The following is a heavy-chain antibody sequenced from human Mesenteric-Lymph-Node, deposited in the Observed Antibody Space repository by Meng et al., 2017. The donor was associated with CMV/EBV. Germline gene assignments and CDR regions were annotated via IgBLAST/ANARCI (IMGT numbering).Heavy chain of an antibody. V-gene: IGHV4-39*01. D-gene: IGHD6-6*01. J-gene: IGHJ4*02. Sequence: GSLRLSCTVSGGSISSTSYYWGWIRQPPGKGLEWIGSIYYSGSTYYNPSLKSRVTISVDTSKNQFSLKLSSVTAADTAVYYCARKYFPMAARPIGAYFDYWGQGTLVTVSS. CDR3: ARKYFPMAARPIGAYFDY. CDR2: IYYSGST. CDR1: GGSISSTSYY.